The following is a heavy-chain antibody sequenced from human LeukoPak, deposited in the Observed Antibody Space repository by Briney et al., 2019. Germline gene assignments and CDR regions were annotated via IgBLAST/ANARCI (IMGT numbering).Heavy chain of an antibody. V-gene: IGHV1-2*06. CDR2: INPNSGGT. CDR3: ARSVSGDFDY. J-gene: IGHJ4*02. CDR1: GYTFTAYY. Sequence: ASVKVSCKASGYTFTAYYMHWVRQAPGQGLEWMERINPNSGGTNYAQKFQGRVTMTRDTSISTAYVELSRLRSDDTAVYYCARSVSGDFDYWGQGTLVTVSS. D-gene: IGHD1-26*01.